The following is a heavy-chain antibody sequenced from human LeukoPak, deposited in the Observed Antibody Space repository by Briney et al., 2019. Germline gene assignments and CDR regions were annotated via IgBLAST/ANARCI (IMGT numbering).Heavy chain of an antibody. J-gene: IGHJ4*02. V-gene: IGHV3-7*01. CDR3: ARGPPYFGSGSYYHIVDY. D-gene: IGHD3-10*01. CDR2: IKQDGSEK. Sequence: GGSLRLSCAASGFTFSSYWMSWVRQAPGKGLEWVANIKQDGSEKYYVDSVKGRFTISRDNAKNSLYLQMNSLRAEDTAVYYCARGPPYFGSGSYYHIVDYWGQGTLVTVSS. CDR1: GFTFSSYW.